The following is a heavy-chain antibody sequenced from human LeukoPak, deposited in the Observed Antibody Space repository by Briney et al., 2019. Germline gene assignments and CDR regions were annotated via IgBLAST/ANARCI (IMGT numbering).Heavy chain of an antibody. Sequence: GASVKVSCKASGSPFTGYYMHWVRQAPGQGLEWMGWINTNSGGTSYAQKFQGRITMTRDTSISTAYIELSRLRSDDTAVYYCARDSGYPYYFDYWGLGTLVAVSS. CDR2: INTNSGGT. J-gene: IGHJ4*02. V-gene: IGHV1-2*02. D-gene: IGHD3-22*01. CDR1: GSPFTGYY. CDR3: ARDSGYPYYFDY.